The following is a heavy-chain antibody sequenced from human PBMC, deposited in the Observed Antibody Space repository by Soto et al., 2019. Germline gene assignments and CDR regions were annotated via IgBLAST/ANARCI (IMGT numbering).Heavy chain of an antibody. V-gene: IGHV3-53*01. Sequence: GGSLRLSCAASGFTVSSNYMSWVRQAPGKGLEWVSVIYSGGSTYYADSVKGRFTISRDNSKNTLYLQMNSLRAEDTAVYYCASVYYDFWSGYLDFWGQGTLVTVSS. CDR3: ASVYYDFWSGYLDF. CDR2: IYSGGST. CDR1: GFTVSSNY. D-gene: IGHD3-3*01. J-gene: IGHJ4*02.